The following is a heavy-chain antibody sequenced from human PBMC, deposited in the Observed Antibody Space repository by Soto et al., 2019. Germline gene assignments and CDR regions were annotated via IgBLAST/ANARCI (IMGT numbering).Heavy chain of an antibody. CDR1: GGTFSSYA. Sequence: QVQLVQSGAEVKKPGSSVKVSCKASGGTFSSYAISWVRQAPGQGLEWMGGIIPIFGTANYAQKFQGRVTITADESTSTAYMELSSLRSEDTAVYSCAISAATYSPRWFDPWGQGTLVTVSS. CDR3: AISAATYSPRWFDP. CDR2: IIPIFGTA. V-gene: IGHV1-69*12. D-gene: IGHD6-25*01. J-gene: IGHJ5*02.